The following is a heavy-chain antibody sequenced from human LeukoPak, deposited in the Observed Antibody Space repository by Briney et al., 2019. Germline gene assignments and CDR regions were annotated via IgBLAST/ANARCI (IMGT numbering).Heavy chain of an antibody. D-gene: IGHD3-10*01. CDR1: RFTFSSYA. Sequence: PGGSLRLSCAASRFTFSSYAMSWVRQAPGKGLEWVSGVSGNGAGTYYADSVKGRFTISKDNSKNTLYLQMNSLRAEDTAVYYCAKGIAFGELLFDYWGQGTLVTASS. V-gene: IGHV3-23*01. CDR3: AKGIAFGELLFDY. CDR2: VSGNGAGT. J-gene: IGHJ4*02.